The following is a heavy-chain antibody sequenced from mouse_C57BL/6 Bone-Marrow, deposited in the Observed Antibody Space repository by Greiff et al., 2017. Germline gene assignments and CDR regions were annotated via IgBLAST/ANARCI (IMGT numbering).Heavy chain of an antibody. CDR3: ARGGDAMDY. V-gene: IGHV1-76*01. CDR2: IYPGSGNT. CDR1: GYTFTDYY. Sequence: QVQLQQSGAELVRPGASVKLSCKASGYTFTDYYINWVKQRPGQGLEWIARIYPGSGNTYYNEKFKGKATLTAEKSSSTAYMQLSSLTSEDSAVYFCARGGDAMDYGGQGTSVTVSS. J-gene: IGHJ4*01.